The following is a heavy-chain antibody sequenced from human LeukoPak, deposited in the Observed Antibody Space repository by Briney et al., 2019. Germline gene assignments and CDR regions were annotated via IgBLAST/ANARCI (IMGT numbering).Heavy chain of an antibody. CDR3: ARDSGWFRFDY. J-gene: IGHJ4*02. D-gene: IGHD6-13*01. CDR1: GFTFSSYS. Sequence: GGSLRLSCAASGFTFSSYSMNWVRQAPGKGLEWVSYISSSSGTIYYADSVKGRFTISRDNAKNSLYLQMNSLRAEDTAVYFCARDSGWFRFDYWGQGTLVTVSS. CDR2: ISSSSGTI. V-gene: IGHV3-48*01.